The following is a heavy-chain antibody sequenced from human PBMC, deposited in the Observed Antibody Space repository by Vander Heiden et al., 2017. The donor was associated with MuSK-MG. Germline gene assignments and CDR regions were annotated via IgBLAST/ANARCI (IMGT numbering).Heavy chain of an antibody. V-gene: IGHV1-69*04. CDR2: IIPILGIA. J-gene: IGHJ5*02. CDR3: ARAHCSSTSCYAYNWFDP. D-gene: IGHD2-2*01. CDR1: GGTFSSYA. Sequence: QVQLVQSGAEVKKPGSSMKVSCKASGGTFSSYAISWVRQAPGQGLEWMGRIIPILGIANYAQKFQGRVTITADKSTSTAYMELSSLRSEDTAVYYCARAHCSSTSCYAYNWFDPWGQGTLVTVSS.